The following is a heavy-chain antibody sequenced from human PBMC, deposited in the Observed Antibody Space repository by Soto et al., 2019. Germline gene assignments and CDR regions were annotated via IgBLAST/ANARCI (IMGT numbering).Heavy chain of an antibody. V-gene: IGHV1-8*01. CDR1: GYTFTSYD. D-gene: IGHD2-21*01. J-gene: IGHJ4*02. Sequence: ASVKVSCKASGYTFTSYDINWVRQATGQGFEWMGWMNPNSGNTGYAQKFQGRVTMTRDTSMTTAYMELSSLRSEDTAVYYCARDFSMVVVAHGYWGQGTLVTVSS. CDR2: MNPNSGNT. CDR3: ARDFSMVVVAHGY.